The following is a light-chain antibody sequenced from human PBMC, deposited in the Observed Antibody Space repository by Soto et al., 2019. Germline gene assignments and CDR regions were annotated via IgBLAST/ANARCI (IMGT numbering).Light chain of an antibody. CDR1: RSNVGTNH. CDR3: HSYDRSLSGSV. CDR2: SGD. Sequence: QSVLTQPPSASGTPGQRVTISCSGSRSNVGTNHVNWYQQFPGSAPKLLIHSGDQRPSGVPDRFSGSESGTSASLAISGLLSADEADYYCHSYDRSLSGSVFGGGTKLTVL. J-gene: IGLJ3*02. V-gene: IGLV1-44*01.